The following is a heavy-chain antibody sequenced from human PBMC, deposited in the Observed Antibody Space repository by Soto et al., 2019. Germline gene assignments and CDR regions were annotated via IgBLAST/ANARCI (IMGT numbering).Heavy chain of an antibody. D-gene: IGHD2-8*02. CDR3: PKDCFSPSYGVLGNLHSLRARGSSDL. J-gene: IGHJ2*01. Sequence: SQTLSLTCAISGDSVSSNSAAWNWIRQSPSRGLEWLGRTYYRSKWYNDYAVSVKSRITINPDTSKNQFSLQLNSVTPEDTAVYYCPKDCFSPSYGVLGNLHSLRARGSSDL. V-gene: IGHV6-1*01. CDR2: TYYRSKWYN. CDR1: GDSVSSNSAA.